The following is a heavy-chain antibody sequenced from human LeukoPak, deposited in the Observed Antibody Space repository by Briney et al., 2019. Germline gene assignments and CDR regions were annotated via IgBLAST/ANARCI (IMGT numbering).Heavy chain of an antibody. D-gene: IGHD3-9*01. CDR2: IYYSGST. CDR1: GGSISSSNYY. CDR3: ARQSSDILTGYYRGPYYYYGMDV. V-gene: IGHV4-39*01. Sequence: SETLSLTCTVSGGSISSSNYYWGWIRQPPGKGLEWIGSIYYSGSTYYNPSLKSGITISVDTSKNQFSLKLSSVTAADTAVYYCARQSSDILTGYYRGPYYYYGMDVWGQGTTVTVSS. J-gene: IGHJ6*02.